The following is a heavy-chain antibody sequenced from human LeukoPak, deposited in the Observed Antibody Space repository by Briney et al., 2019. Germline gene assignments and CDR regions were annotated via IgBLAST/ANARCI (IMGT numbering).Heavy chain of an antibody. V-gene: IGHV1-18*04. CDR1: GYTFTGYY. CDR2: ISAYNGNT. CDR3: ALTTVTTEFDY. D-gene: IGHD4-17*01. Sequence: ASVKVSCKASGYTFTGYYMHWVRQAPGQGLEWMGWISAYNGNTNYAQKLQGRVTMTTDTSTSTAYMELRSLRSDDTAVYYCALTTVTTEFDYWGQGTLVTVSS. J-gene: IGHJ4*02.